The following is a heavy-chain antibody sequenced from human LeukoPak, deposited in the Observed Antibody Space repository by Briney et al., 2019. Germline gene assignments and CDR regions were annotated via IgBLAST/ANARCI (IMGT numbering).Heavy chain of an antibody. CDR2: INPSGGGT. D-gene: IGHD6-19*01. J-gene: IGHJ3*01. CDR1: GYSFSSYY. Sequence: GASVKVSCKASGYSFSSYYIHWVRLAPGQGLEWMGIINPSGGGTNYAQKFKGRVTMTRDTSTSTVYMELSSLRSEDSAVYYCARGHSRGWLGEAFDLWGPGTMVTVSS. CDR3: ARGHSRGWLGEAFDL. V-gene: IGHV1-46*01.